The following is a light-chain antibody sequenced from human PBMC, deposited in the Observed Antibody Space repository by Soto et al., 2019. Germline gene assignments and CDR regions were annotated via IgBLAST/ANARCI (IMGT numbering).Light chain of an antibody. J-gene: IGKJ1*01. CDR1: QSISSW. Sequence: DIQMTQYPSTLSASVGDRVIITCRASQSISSWLAWYQQKPGKAPKLLNSKASNLESGVPPRFSASGSGTEFTLTVSSLQPDDFATYYCQQYYSYWTFGQGTKVEIK. V-gene: IGKV1-5*03. CDR3: QQYYSYWT. CDR2: KAS.